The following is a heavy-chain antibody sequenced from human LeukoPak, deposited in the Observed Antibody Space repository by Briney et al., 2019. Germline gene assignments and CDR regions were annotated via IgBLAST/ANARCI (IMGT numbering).Heavy chain of an antibody. Sequence: PSETLTLTCTVSGGSKSSYYWSWIRQPAGKGLEWIGRIYTSGSTNYNPSLKSRVTMSVDTSKNQFSLKLSSVTAADTAVYYCASDYCSSTSCYDAFDIWGQGTMVTVSS. V-gene: IGHV4-4*07. D-gene: IGHD2-2*01. CDR1: GGSKSSYY. CDR3: ASDYCSSTSCYDAFDI. J-gene: IGHJ3*02. CDR2: IYTSGST.